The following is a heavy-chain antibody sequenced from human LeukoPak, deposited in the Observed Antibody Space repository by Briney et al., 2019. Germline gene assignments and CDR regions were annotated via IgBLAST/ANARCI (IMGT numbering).Heavy chain of an antibody. CDR3: ARVQSWIQLWSRGGAFDI. D-gene: IGHD5-18*01. CDR1: GGSFSGYY. CDR2: INHSGST. Sequence: SETLSLTCAVYGGSFSGYYRSWIRQPPGKGLEWIGEINHSGSTNYNPSLKSRVTISVDTSKNQFSLKLSSVTAADTAVYYCARVQSWIQLWSRGGAFDIWGQGTMVTVSS. V-gene: IGHV4-34*01. J-gene: IGHJ3*02.